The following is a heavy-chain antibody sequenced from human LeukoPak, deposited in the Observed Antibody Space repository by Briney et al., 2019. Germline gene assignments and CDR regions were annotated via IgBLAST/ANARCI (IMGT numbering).Heavy chain of an antibody. J-gene: IGHJ4*02. CDR3: ARDPKSQLLLDY. Sequence: ASVKVSCKASGYIFSDYYMHWVRQAPGQGLEWMGWINPYSGAINYAQKFQGRVTLTRDTSISTAYMELSRLTSGDTAVYYCARDPKSQLLLDYWGQGTLVTVSS. CDR1: GYIFSDYY. CDR2: INPYSGAI. D-gene: IGHD2-2*01. V-gene: IGHV1-2*02.